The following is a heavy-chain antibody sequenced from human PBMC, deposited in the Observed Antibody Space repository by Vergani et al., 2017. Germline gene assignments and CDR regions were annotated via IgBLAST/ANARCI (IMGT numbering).Heavy chain of an antibody. CDR1: GGSITNYY. CDR2: VSVSGST. CDR3: ARGSTPTGYWGSYYYYMDV. Sequence: QVPLQESGPGLVNPSETLSLTCSVSGGSITNYYWSWIRQAAGKGLEWIGRVSVSGSTDSNASLRSRVTMSIDTSTNQFSLKLTSVTAADTAIYYCARGSTPTGYWGSYYYYMDVWGKGTTVTVSS. D-gene: IGHD2-21*01. V-gene: IGHV4-4*07. J-gene: IGHJ6*03.